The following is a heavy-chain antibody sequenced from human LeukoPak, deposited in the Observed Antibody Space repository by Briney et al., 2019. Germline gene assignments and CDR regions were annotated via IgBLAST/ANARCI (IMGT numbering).Heavy chain of an antibody. J-gene: IGHJ4*02. V-gene: IGHV1-18*03. Sequence: WASVKVSCKAPGYPFSTYGIGWVRQAPGQGVQWMAWISAHNGKTDYAQNFQDRVTVTRDTSTSTVYMELRSLRSDDMAVYFCARDVGTTHFDFWGQGTLVTVSS. CDR2: ISAHNGKT. CDR1: GYPFSTYG. D-gene: IGHD5-12*01. CDR3: ARDVGTTHFDF.